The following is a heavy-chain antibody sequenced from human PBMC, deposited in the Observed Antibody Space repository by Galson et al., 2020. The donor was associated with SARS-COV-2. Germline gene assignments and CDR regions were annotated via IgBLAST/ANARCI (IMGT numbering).Heavy chain of an antibody. CDR3: ARGDRLPDTIRRWFDP. J-gene: IGHJ5*02. CDR1: GASISSGDYY. Sequence: SETLSLTCTVSGASISSGDYYWTWIRQPPEKGLEWIGYIYYNGDTYYNPSLKSRLTISLDTSKNQFSLKLSSLTAADTAVYYCARGDRLPDTIRRWFDPWGQGTLVTVSS. CDR2: IYYNGDT. V-gene: IGHV4-30-4*01. D-gene: IGHD2-21*01.